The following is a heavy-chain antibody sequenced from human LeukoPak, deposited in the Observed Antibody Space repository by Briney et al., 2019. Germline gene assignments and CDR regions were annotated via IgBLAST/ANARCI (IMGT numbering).Heavy chain of an antibody. CDR1: GYTFTSHV. CDR3: ARESKFGEYDY. V-gene: IGHV1-69*13. CDR2: IIPIFGTA. Sequence: SVKVSCKASGYTFTSHVINWVRQAPGQGLEWMGGIIPIFGTANYAQKFQGRVTITADESTSTAYMELSSLRSEDTAVYYCARESKFGEYDYWGQGTLVTVSS. J-gene: IGHJ4*02. D-gene: IGHD3-10*01.